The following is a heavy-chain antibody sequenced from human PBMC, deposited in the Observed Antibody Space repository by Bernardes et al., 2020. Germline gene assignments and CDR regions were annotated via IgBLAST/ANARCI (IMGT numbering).Heavy chain of an antibody. CDR1: GSSVSSGGYY. D-gene: IGHD2-15*01. CDR3: ARDVRGGTLDY. J-gene: IGHJ4*02. Sequence: SETLSLTCTVSGSSVSSGGYYWSWLRQPPGKGLEWVGFNYYNGNTNYNPSLKSRVTISVDTSKNQLSLKLTSVTAADTAVYYCARDVRGGTLDYWGQGTPVTVSS. CDR2: NYYNGNT. V-gene: IGHV4-61*08.